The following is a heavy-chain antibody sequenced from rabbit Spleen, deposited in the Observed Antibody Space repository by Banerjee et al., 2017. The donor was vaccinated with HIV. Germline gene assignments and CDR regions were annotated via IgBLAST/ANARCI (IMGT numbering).Heavy chain of an antibody. D-gene: IGHD1-1*01. CDR1: GFSFSSGYD. CDR2: IDPLFGST. CDR3: ARDLTGIIGWNFYL. Sequence: QEQLEESGGDLVKPEGSLTLTCTASGFSFSSGYDMCWVRQAPGKGLEWIGYIDPLFGSTYYANSVKGRFTFSRDNAQNTVFLQMTSLTAADTATYFCARDLTGIIGWNFYLWGPGTLVTVS. J-gene: IGHJ4*01. V-gene: IGHV1S45*01.